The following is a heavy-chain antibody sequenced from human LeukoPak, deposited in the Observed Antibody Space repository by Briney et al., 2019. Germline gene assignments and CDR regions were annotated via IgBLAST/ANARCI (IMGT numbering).Heavy chain of an antibody. CDR1: GGSISSYY. CDR3: ATAQYYDFWSGYYSDPLYCYMDV. Sequence: PSETLSLTCTVSGGSISSYYWSWIRQPAREGLEWIGRIYTSGSTNYNPSLKSRVTMSVETSKNQFSLQLSSVTAADTAVYYCATAQYYDFWSGYYSDPLYCYMDVWGKGTTVTVSS. CDR2: IYTSGST. J-gene: IGHJ6*03. V-gene: IGHV4-4*07. D-gene: IGHD3-3*01.